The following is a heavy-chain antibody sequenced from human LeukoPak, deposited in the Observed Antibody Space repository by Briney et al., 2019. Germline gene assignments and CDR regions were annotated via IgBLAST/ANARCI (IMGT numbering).Heavy chain of an antibody. Sequence: GGSLRLSCAASGFTFSSYWMSWVRQAPGKGVEGVANIKQDGREKYYVDSVKGRFTISRDNAKNSLYLQMNSLRAEDTAVYYCARAPPYYYDSSGYYGYFHYWGQGTLVTVSS. V-gene: IGHV3-7*01. CDR1: GFTFSSYW. CDR3: ARAPPYYYDSSGYYGYFHY. D-gene: IGHD3-22*01. CDR2: IKQDGREK. J-gene: IGHJ4*02.